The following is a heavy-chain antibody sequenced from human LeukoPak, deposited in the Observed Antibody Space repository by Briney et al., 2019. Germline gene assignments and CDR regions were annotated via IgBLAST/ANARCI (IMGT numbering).Heavy chain of an antibody. V-gene: IGHV3-9*01. CDR1: GFTFDDYA. Sequence: GGSLRHSCAASGFTFDDYAMHWVRQAPGKGLEWVSGISWNSGSIGYADSVKGRFTISRDNAKNSLYLQMNSLRAEDTALYYCAKDWVAAAGRFDYWGQGTLVTVSS. CDR3: AKDWVAAAGRFDY. D-gene: IGHD6-13*01. J-gene: IGHJ4*02. CDR2: ISWNSGSI.